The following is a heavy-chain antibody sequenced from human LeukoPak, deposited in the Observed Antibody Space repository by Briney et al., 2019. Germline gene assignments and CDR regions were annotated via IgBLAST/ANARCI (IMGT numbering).Heavy chain of an antibody. CDR2: IYYSGST. D-gene: IGHD4-17*01. Sequence: SETLSLTCTVSGGSISSYYWSWIRQPPGKGLEWIGYIYYSGSTNYNPSLKSRVTISVDTSKNQFSLKLSSVTAADTAVYYCARGRDTVTRKGHFDYWGQGTLVTVSS. CDR1: GGSISSYY. V-gene: IGHV4-59*01. J-gene: IGHJ4*02. CDR3: ARGRDTVTRKGHFDY.